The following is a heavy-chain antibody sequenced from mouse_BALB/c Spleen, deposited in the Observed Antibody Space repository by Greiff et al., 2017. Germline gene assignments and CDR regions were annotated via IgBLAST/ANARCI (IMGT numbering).Heavy chain of an antibody. CDR3: ARWNYGNYVYAMDY. D-gene: IGHD2-1*01. J-gene: IGHJ4*01. CDR2: IDPYNGGT. Sequence: EVQLQQSGPELVKPGASVKVSCKASGYAFTSYNMYWVKQSHGKSLEWIGYIDPYNGGTSYNQKFKGKATLTVDKSSSTAYMHLNSLTSEDSAVYYCARWNYGNYVYAMDYWGQGTSVTVSS. V-gene: IGHV1S135*01. CDR1: GYAFTSYN.